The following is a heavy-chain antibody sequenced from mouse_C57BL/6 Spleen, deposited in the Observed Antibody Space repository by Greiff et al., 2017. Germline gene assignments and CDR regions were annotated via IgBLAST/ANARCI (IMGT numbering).Heavy chain of an antibody. Sequence: VQLQQSGAELVRPGASVKLSCTASGFNIKDDYMHWVKQRPEQGLEWIGWIDPENGDTEYASKFQGKATITADTSSNTAYLQLSSLTSEDTAVYYCTTYSHYGYDDAMDYWGQGTSVTVSS. CDR2: IDPENGDT. J-gene: IGHJ4*01. CDR1: GFNIKDDY. CDR3: TTYSHYGYDDAMDY. V-gene: IGHV14-4*01. D-gene: IGHD2-2*01.